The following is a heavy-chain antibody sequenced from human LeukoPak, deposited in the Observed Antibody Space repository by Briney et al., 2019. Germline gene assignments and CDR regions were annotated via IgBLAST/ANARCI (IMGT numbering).Heavy chain of an antibody. J-gene: IGHJ4*02. CDR2: VSYSGGT. D-gene: IGHD3-3*01. V-gene: IGHV4-59*02. Sequence: PSETLSLTCTVSGASVSSHYWSWIRQPPGKGLEWIGYVSYSGGTNYNPSLKSRVTISLDTSKDQFSLRLNSVTPADTAVYYCARRSTYYDSWSPLDYWGQGTLVTVSS. CDR3: ARRSTYYDSWSPLDY. CDR1: GASVSSHY.